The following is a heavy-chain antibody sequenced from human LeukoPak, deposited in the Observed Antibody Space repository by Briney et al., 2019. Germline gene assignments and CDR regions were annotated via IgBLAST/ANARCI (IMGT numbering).Heavy chain of an antibody. CDR1: GGSISSYY. CDR3: AREAPGVALDY. D-gene: IGHD2-8*01. V-gene: IGHV4-59*01. Sequence: SETLSLTCTVSGGSISSYYWSWIRQPPGKGLEWIGYIYYSGSTNYNPSLKSRVTISVDTSKNQFSLKLSSVTAADTAVYYCAREAPGVALDYWGQGTLVTVPS. J-gene: IGHJ4*02. CDR2: IYYSGST.